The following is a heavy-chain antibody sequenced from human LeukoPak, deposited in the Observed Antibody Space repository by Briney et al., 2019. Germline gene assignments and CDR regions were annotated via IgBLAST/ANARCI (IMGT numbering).Heavy chain of an antibody. J-gene: IGHJ4*02. CDR1: GFTFSSYS. V-gene: IGHV3-21*01. Sequence: GGSLRLSCAASGFTFSSYSMNWVRQAPGKGLEWVSSISSSSSYIYYADSVKGRFTISRDNAKNSLYLQMNGLRAEDTAVYYCVRGSSSGQTDFDYWGQGTLVTVSS. D-gene: IGHD6-19*01. CDR3: VRGSSSGQTDFDY. CDR2: ISSSSSYI.